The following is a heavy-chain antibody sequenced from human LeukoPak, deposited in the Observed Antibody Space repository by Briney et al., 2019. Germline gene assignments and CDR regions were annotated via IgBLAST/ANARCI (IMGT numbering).Heavy chain of an antibody. CDR2: ISSSSSYI. Sequence: PGGSLRLSCAASGFTFSSYSMNWVRQAPGKGLEWVSSISSSSSYIYYADSVKGRFTISRDNAKNSLYLQMNSLRAEDTAVYYCARAANYDFWSGYYDVTMLAPLDYWGQGTLVTVSS. V-gene: IGHV3-21*01. CDR3: ARAANYDFWSGYYDVTMLAPLDY. D-gene: IGHD3-3*01. CDR1: GFTFSSYS. J-gene: IGHJ4*02.